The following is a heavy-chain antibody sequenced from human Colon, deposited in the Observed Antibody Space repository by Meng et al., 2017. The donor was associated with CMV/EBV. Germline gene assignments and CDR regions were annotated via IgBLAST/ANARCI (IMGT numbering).Heavy chain of an antibody. CDR2: IYPGDSDT. CDR1: GFSFPTYW. V-gene: IGHV5-51*01. CDR3: AGLTGNYFDF. J-gene: IGHJ4*02. D-gene: IGHD7-27*01. Sequence: KVSCKGSGFSFPTYWIAWVRQMPGKGLEWMGIIYPGDSDTRSSPSFQGQVTISADKSINTAYLQWGSLKASDTAMYYCAGLTGNYFDFWGQGTLVTVSS.